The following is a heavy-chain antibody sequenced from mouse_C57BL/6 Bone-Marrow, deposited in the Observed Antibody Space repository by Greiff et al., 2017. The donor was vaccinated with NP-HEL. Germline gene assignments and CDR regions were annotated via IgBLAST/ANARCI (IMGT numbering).Heavy chain of an antibody. Sequence: QVQLQQPGAELVKPGASVKMSCKASGYTFTSYWITWVKQRPGQGLEWIGDIYPGSGSTNYNEKFKSKATLTVDTSSSTAYMQLSSLTSEDSAVYYCARGGRITTLFDYWGQGTTLTVSS. J-gene: IGHJ2*01. CDR1: GYTFTSYW. D-gene: IGHD2-4*01. CDR2: IYPGSGST. V-gene: IGHV1-55*01. CDR3: ARGGRITTLFDY.